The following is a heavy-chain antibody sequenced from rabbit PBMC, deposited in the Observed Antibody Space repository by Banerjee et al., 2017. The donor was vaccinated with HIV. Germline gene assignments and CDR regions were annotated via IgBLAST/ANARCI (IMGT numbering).Heavy chain of an antibody. D-gene: IGHD8-1*01. J-gene: IGHJ4*01. CDR3: ARGGYVGGGYGTYFTL. Sequence: QEQLEESGGDLVKPGASLTLTCTASGIDFSSGYYYMCWVRQAPGKGLEWIACIYSGDGNTYYASWAKGRFTISKTSSTTVTLQMTSLTAADTATYFCARGGYVGGGYGTYFTLWGPGTLVTVS. CDR1: GIDFSSGYY. V-gene: IGHV1S45*01. CDR2: IYSGDGNT.